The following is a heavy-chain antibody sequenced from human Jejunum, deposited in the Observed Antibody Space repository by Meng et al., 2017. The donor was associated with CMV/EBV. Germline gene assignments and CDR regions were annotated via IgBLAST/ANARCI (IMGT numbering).Heavy chain of an antibody. CDR1: GGSFSVYY. Sequence: QFELQQWGAGLLKPSETLSLACAVYGGSFSVYYWNWIRQPPGKGLEWIGEINHSGTTNYNPSLKSRVTISVDTSKNQFSLKLSSVTAADTAVYYCAVDIVPAMGPGTPLTTNYWGQGTLVTVSS. CDR2: INHSGTT. J-gene: IGHJ4*02. CDR3: AVDIVPAMGPGTPLTTNY. D-gene: IGHD5-12*01. V-gene: IGHV4-34*01.